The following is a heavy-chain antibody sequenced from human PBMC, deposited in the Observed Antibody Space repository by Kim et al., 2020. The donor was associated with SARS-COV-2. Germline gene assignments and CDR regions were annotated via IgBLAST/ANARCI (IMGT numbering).Heavy chain of an antibody. CDR1: GGSFSGYY. Sequence: SETLSLTCAVYGGSFSGYYWSWIRQPPGKGLEWIGEINHSGSTNYNPSLKSRVTISVDTSKNQFSLKLSSVTAADTAVYYCARERGYCSSTSCPYYYYN. J-gene: IGHJ6*01. V-gene: IGHV4-34*01. CDR3: ARERGYCSSTSCPYYYYN. CDR2: INHSGST. D-gene: IGHD2-2*01.